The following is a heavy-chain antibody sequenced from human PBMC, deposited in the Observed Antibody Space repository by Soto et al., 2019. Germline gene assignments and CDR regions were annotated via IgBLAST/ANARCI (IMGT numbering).Heavy chain of an antibody. CDR2: IIPIFGTT. J-gene: IGHJ4*02. CDR3: AKYKEGDSGSLLDFHS. V-gene: IGHV1-69*01. Sequence: QVQLVQSGAEVKKPGSSVKVSCQASGGTFGSDGVSWVRQAPGQVFEWMGAIIPIFGTTNYAQNFQGRITMTADEPTSTVYLELSGLRSEDTALYYCAKYKEGDSGSLLDFHSWGQGTLVTVSS. CDR1: GGTFGSDG. D-gene: IGHD1-26*01.